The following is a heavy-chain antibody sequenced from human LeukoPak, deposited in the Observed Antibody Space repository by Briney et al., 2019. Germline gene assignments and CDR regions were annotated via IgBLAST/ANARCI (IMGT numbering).Heavy chain of an antibody. CDR1: GFTFGRYV. D-gene: IGHD2-2*01. Sequence: PGGSLRLSCAASGFTFGRYVMSWVRLAPGKALDWVPAISSSGDSTYYTDSVKGRFTISRDNSKNTVFLHMNSLRAEDTAIYYCAQEVYHSSTSCRFDYWGQGTPVTVSS. CDR3: AQEVYHSSTSCRFDY. J-gene: IGHJ4*02. CDR2: ISSSGDST. V-gene: IGHV3-23*01.